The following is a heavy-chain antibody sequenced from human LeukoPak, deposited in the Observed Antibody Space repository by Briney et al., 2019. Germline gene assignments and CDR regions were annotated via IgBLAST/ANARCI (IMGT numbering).Heavy chain of an antibody. D-gene: IGHD3-10*01. J-gene: IGHJ4*02. Sequence: SETLSLTCTVSGGSISSYYWNWIRQPPGKGLEWIGYIYNSGSTNNNPSLKSRVTISVDTSKKQFSLKLSSVTAADTAVYYCARGTPYGTGSYPFDYWGQGILVTVSS. CDR2: IYNSGST. CDR3: ARGTPYGTGSYPFDY. V-gene: IGHV4-59*01. CDR1: GGSISSYY.